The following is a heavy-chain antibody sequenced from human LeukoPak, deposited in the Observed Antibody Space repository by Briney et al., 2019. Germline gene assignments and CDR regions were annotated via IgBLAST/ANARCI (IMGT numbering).Heavy chain of an antibody. Sequence: PGGSLTLSCAASGFTFSNPWVSWVRQAPGKGLEWVGRIKSKTDGGTTGYAAPVKGRLTMTRDDSKITLYLQMNSLKTEDTAVYYCSTDARVWYYDILTGDYYYYYMDVWGKGTTVTVSS. J-gene: IGHJ6*03. D-gene: IGHD3-9*01. CDR1: GFTFSNPW. CDR3: STDARVWYYDILTGDYYYYYMDV. CDR2: IKSKTDGGTT. V-gene: IGHV3-15*01.